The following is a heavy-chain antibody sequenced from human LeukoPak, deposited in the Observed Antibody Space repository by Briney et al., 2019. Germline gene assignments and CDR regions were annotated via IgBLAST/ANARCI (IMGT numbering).Heavy chain of an antibody. Sequence: SETLSLTCTVSGGSISSSSYYWGWIRQPPGKGLEWIGSIYYSGSTYYNPSLKSRVTISVDTSKNQFSLKLSSVTAADTAVYYCASLRTVRGVSWGRGTLVTVSS. V-gene: IGHV4-39*01. CDR3: ASLRTVRGVS. CDR2: IYYSGST. CDR1: GGSISSSSYY. J-gene: IGHJ4*02. D-gene: IGHD3-10*01.